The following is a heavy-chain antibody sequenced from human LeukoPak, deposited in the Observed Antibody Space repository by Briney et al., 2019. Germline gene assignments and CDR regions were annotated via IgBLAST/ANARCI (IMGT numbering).Heavy chain of an antibody. J-gene: IGHJ4*02. CDR3: ARAVDTAMVRVDY. D-gene: IGHD5-18*01. CDR2: INHSGST. CDR1: GGSFSGYY. V-gene: IGHV4-34*01. Sequence: SETLSLTCAVYGGSFSGYYWSWIRQPPGKGLEWIGEINHSGSTNYNPSLKSRVTISVDTSKNQFSLKLSSVPAADTAVYYCARAVDTAMVRVDYWGQGTLVTVSS.